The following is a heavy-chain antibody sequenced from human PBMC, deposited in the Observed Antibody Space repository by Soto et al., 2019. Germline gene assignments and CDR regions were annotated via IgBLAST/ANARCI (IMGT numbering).Heavy chain of an antibody. Sequence: SVKVSCKASGGTFSSYAISWVRQAPGQGLEWMGGIIPIFGTANYAQKFQGRVTITADESTSTAYMELSSLRSEDTAVYYCARAPSLNIVVVPAAIRQYYYYYYGMDVWGQGTTVTVSS. CDR1: GGTFSSYA. CDR2: IIPIFGTA. CDR3: ARAPSLNIVVVPAAIRQYYYYYYGMDV. V-gene: IGHV1-69*13. J-gene: IGHJ6*02. D-gene: IGHD2-2*02.